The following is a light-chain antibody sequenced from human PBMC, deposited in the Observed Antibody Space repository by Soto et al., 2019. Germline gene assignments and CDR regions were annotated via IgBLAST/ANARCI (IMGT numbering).Light chain of an antibody. J-gene: IGKJ4*01. Sequence: IQLTQSPSSLSASVGDRVTIACRASQGISNFLVWYQQKPGKVPNLLIYGASTLQSGVPSRSSGIGSGTDVTLTISGLQPEDVATYCCQQHNTFPLTFGGGTKVEMK. CDR2: GAS. V-gene: IGKV1-9*01. CDR1: QGISNF. CDR3: QQHNTFPLT.